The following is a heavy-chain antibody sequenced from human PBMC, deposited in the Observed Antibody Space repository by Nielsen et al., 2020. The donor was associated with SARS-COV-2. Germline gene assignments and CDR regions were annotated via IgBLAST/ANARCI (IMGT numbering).Heavy chain of an antibody. Sequence: GESLKISCAASGFTFSSYSMNWVRQAPGKGLEWVSSISSSSSYIYYADSVKGRFTISRDNAKNSLYLQMNSLRAEDTAVYYCARSPDSGSYGESYYYFDYWGQGTLVTVSS. D-gene: IGHD3-10*01. CDR3: ARSPDSGSYGESYYYFDY. J-gene: IGHJ4*02. CDR1: GFTFSSYS. CDR2: ISSSSSYI. V-gene: IGHV3-21*01.